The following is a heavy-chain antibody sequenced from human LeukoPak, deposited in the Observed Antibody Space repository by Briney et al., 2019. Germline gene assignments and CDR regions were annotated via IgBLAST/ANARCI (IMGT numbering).Heavy chain of an antibody. CDR2: INHSGST. J-gene: IGHJ4*02. CDR1: GGSFSGYY. V-gene: IGHV4-34*01. CDR3: ARGGYNWNY. D-gene: IGHD1-20*01. Sequence: SETLSLTCAVYGGSFSGYYWSWIRQPPGKGLEWIGEINHSGSTNYNPSLKSRVTISVDTSKNQFSLKLSSVAAADTAVYYCARGGYNWNYWGQGTLVTVSS.